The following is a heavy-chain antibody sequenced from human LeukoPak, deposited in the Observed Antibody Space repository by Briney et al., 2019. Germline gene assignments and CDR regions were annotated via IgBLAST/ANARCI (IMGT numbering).Heavy chain of an antibody. CDR2: IIPIFGTA. CDR1: GSTFSSYA. Sequence: SVRVSCKASGSTFSSYAISWVRQAPGQGLEWMGGIIPIFGTANYAQKFQGRVTITADESTSTAYMELSSLRSEDTAVYYCARDPWAGTRYTSQNWFDPWGQGTLVTVSS. V-gene: IGHV1-69*13. CDR3: ARDPWAGTRYTSQNWFDP. D-gene: IGHD1-7*01. J-gene: IGHJ5*02.